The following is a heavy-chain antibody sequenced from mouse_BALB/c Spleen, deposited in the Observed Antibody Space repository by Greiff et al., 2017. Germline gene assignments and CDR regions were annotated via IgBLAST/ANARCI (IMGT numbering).Heavy chain of an antibody. Sequence: EVKLVESGGDLVKPGGSLKLSCAASGFTFSSFGMHWVRQAPEKGLEWVAYISSGSSTIYYADTVQGRFTISRDNPKNTLFLQMTSLRSEDTAMYYCARRPYYAYAMDYWGQGTSVTVSS. V-gene: IGHV5-17*02. J-gene: IGHJ4*01. CDR3: ARRPYYAYAMDY. D-gene: IGHD1-1*01. CDR2: ISSGSSTI. CDR1: GFTFSSFG.